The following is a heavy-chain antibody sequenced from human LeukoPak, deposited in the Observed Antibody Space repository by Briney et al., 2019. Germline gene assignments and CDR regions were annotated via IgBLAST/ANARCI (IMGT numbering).Heavy chain of an antibody. D-gene: IGHD3-16*01. Sequence: ASVKVSCKASGYTFIDYYIHWVRQAPGQGLEWMGWINPNSGGTNYAQKFQGRVTMTRDTSISTAYMELSRLRSDDTAVYYCARETDYDLPYYGMDVWGQGTTVTVSS. CDR3: ARETDYDLPYYGMDV. J-gene: IGHJ6*02. CDR1: GYTFIDYY. V-gene: IGHV1-2*02. CDR2: INPNSGGT.